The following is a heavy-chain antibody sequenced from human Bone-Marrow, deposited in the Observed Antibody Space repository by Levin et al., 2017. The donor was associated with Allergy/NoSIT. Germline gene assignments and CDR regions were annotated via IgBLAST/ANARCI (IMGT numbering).Heavy chain of an antibody. V-gene: IGHV3-49*04. CDR3: TRILGESK. D-gene: IGHD3-16*01. J-gene: IGHJ4*02. CDR2: IRSKDYGGTT. Sequence: PGGSLRLSCRTSGFTFGEYGMSWVRQAPGKGLEWVGFIRSKDYGGTTEYAASVKGRFSISRDDSSSIAYLQMKSLKTEDTGVYYCTRILGESKWGQGTLVTVST. CDR1: GFTFGEYG.